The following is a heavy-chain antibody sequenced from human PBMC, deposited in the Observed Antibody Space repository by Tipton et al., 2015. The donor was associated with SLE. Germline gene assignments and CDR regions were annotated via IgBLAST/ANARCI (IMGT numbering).Heavy chain of an antibody. CDR3: ARGSFMDV. CDR2: IYHSGST. J-gene: IGHJ6*03. Sequence: LRFSCTVSGYSISSGYYWGWIRQPPGKGLEWIGSIYHSGSTYSNPSLKSRVTISVDTSKNQFSLRLSSVTAADTAVYYRARGSFMDVWGKGTTVTVSS. CDR1: GYSISSGYY. V-gene: IGHV4-38-2*02.